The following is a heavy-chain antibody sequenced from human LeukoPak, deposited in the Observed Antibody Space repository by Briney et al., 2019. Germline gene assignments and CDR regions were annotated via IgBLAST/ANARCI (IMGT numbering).Heavy chain of an antibody. J-gene: IGHJ6*03. CDR2: INHSGST. CDR1: GGSFSGYY. Sequence: SETLSLTCAVYGGSFSGYYWSWIRQPPGKGLEWIGEINHSGSTNYNPSLKSRVTISVDTSKNQFSLKLSSETAADTAVYYCAIRGVYSPPTYYYYYMDVWGKGTTVTVSS. V-gene: IGHV4-34*01. CDR3: AIRGVYSPPTYYYYYMDV. D-gene: IGHD4-11*01.